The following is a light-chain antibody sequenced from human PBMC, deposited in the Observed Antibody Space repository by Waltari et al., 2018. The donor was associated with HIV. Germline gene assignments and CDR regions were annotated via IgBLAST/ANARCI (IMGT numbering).Light chain of an antibody. CDR3: AAWDDNRNAVV. Sequence: SVLTQPPSASGTPGQRVAISCSGSSSNIGSNTITWYQQLSGTAPKLLINSNKQRPSGVPDRFSGSKSGTSGSLAISGLQSEDEADYYCAAWDDNRNAVVFGGGTKLTVL. CDR2: SNK. V-gene: IGLV1-44*01. CDR1: SSNIGSNT. J-gene: IGLJ2*01.